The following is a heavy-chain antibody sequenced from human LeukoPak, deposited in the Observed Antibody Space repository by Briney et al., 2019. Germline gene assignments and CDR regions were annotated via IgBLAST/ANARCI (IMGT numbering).Heavy chain of an antibody. Sequence: AGSLRLSCAASEFSVGSNYMTWVRQAPGKGLEWVSAISGSGGSTYYADSVKGRFTISRDNSKNTLYLQMNSLRAEDTAVYYCAKDVGFGELSFDYWGQGTLVTVSS. CDR3: AKDVGFGELSFDY. D-gene: IGHD3-10*01. J-gene: IGHJ4*02. CDR1: EFSVGSNY. CDR2: ISGSGGST. V-gene: IGHV3-23*01.